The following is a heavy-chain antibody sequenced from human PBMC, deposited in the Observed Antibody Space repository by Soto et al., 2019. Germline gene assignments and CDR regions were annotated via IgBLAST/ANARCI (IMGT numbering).Heavy chain of an antibody. CDR3: ARVLVSATAEYYYYGMDV. D-gene: IGHD2-15*01. CDR2: INPSGGST. V-gene: IGHV1-46*03. J-gene: IGHJ6*02. CDR1: GYTFTIYY. Sequence: RASVNVSCKASGYTFTIYYMHWVLQAPGQGLEWMGIINPSGGSTSYAQKLQGRVTMTRDTSTSTVYMELSSLRSEDTAVYYCARVLVSATAEYYYYGMDVWGQGTTVTVS.